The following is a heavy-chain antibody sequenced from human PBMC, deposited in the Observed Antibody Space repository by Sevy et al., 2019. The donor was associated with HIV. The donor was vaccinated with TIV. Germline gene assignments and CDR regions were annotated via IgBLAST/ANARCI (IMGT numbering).Heavy chain of an antibody. Sequence: GGSLRLFCAASGFTFSSYGMHWVRQAPGKGLEWVAVISYDGSNKYYADSVKGRFTISRDNSKNTLYLQMNSLRAEDTAVYYCAKDQEEWLLPAYYFDYWGQGTLVTVSS. D-gene: IGHD5-12*01. CDR3: AKDQEEWLLPAYYFDY. V-gene: IGHV3-30*18. CDR1: GFTFSSYG. J-gene: IGHJ4*02. CDR2: ISYDGSNK.